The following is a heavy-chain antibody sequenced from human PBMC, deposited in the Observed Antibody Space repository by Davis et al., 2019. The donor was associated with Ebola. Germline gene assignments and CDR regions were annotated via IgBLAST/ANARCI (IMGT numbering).Heavy chain of an antibody. CDR1: GGSISSSSYY. CDR3: ARPIVVVPAAIPWFDP. J-gene: IGHJ5*02. CDR2: IYYSGST. Sequence: PSETLSLTCTVSGGSISSSSYYWGWIRQPPGKGLEWIGSIYYSGSTYYNPSLKSRVTISVDTSKNQFSLKLSSVTAADTAVYYCARPIVVVPAAIPWFDPWGQGTLVTVSS. V-gene: IGHV4-39*01. D-gene: IGHD2-2*01.